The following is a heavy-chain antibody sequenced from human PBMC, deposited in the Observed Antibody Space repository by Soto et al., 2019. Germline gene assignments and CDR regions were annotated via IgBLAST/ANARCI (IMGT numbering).Heavy chain of an antibody. CDR3: ARVSPWNYYDSSGY. Sequence: ASVKASSTASGYTFTGYYMHWVRQAPGQGLEWMGWINPNSGGTNYAQKLQGRVTMTTDTSTSTAYMELRSLRSDDTAVYYCARVSPWNYYDSSGYWGQGTLVTVSS. CDR2: INPNSGGT. J-gene: IGHJ4*02. V-gene: IGHV1-2*02. D-gene: IGHD3-22*01. CDR1: GYTFTGYY.